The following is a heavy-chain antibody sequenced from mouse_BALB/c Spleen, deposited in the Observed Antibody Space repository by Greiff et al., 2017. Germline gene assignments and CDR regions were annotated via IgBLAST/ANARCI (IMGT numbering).Heavy chain of an antibody. CDR3: AREGFYGSSYPFAY. J-gene: IGHJ3*01. CDR2: IYPGDGDT. D-gene: IGHD1-1*01. V-gene: IGHV1-82*01. CDR1: GYAFSSSW. Sequence: QVHVKQSGPELVKPGASVKISCKASGYAFSSSWMNWVKQRPGQGLEWIGRIYPGDGDTNYNGKFKGKATLTADKSSSTAYMQLSSLTSVDSAVYFCAREGFYGSSYPFAYWGQGTLVTVSA.